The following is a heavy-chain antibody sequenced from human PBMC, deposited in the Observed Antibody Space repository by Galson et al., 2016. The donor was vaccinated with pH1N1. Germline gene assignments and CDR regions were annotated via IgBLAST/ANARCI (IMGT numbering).Heavy chain of an antibody. D-gene: IGHD3-10*01. CDR3: VRDPGWGGLDY. J-gene: IGHJ4*02. CDR1: DFTFSTFW. V-gene: IGHV3-7*01. Sequence: SLRLSCAASDFTFSTFWMAWVRRAPGNGLEWVALINGDGSQKYYVDSVKGRFTISRDNTKKSLYLQINNLRAEDTALYYCVRDPGWGGLDYWGQGALVIVSS. CDR2: INGDGSQK.